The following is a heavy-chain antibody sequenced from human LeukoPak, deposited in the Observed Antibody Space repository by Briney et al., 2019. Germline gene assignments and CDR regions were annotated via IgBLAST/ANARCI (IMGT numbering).Heavy chain of an antibody. V-gene: IGHV3-43*02. CDR3: AREGDSSGYYTPDY. Sequence: PGGSLRLSCAASGFTFDDYAMHWVRQAPGKGLEWVSLISGDGGSTYYADSVKGRFTISRDNAKNSLYLQMNSLRAEDTAVYYCAREGDSSGYYTPDYWGQGTLVTVSS. CDR2: ISGDGGST. J-gene: IGHJ4*02. D-gene: IGHD3-22*01. CDR1: GFTFDDYA.